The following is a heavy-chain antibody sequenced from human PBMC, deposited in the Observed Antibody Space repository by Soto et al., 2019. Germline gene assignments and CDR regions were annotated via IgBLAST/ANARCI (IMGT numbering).Heavy chain of an antibody. Sequence: ASVKVSCKAYGYTFTNNVVSWVRQATGQGLEWMGWMNPGSGDTGYAQKFQGRVTMTRDISIATAYMELTSLTSEDTAIYYCARMESFGSLNWFDPWGQGTLVTVSS. CDR3: ARMESFGSLNWFDP. D-gene: IGHD5-18*01. J-gene: IGHJ5*02. V-gene: IGHV1-8*01. CDR2: MNPGSGDT. CDR1: GYTFTNNV.